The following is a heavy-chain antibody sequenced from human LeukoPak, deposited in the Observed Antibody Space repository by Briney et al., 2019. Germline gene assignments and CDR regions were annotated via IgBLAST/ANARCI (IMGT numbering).Heavy chain of an antibody. D-gene: IGHD6-19*01. V-gene: IGHV3-30*18. CDR2: ISYDGSNK. CDR1: GFTFSSYG. CDR3: AKFRLGYYFDY. J-gene: IGHJ4*02. Sequence: QTGGSLRLSCAASGFTFSSYGMHWVRQAPGKGLEWVAVISYDGSNKYYADSVKGRFTISRGNSKNTLYLQMNSLRAEDTAVYYCAKFRLGYYFDYWGQGTLVTVSS.